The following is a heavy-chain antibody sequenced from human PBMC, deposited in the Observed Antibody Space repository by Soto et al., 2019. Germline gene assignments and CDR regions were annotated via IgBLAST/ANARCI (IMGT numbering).Heavy chain of an antibody. Sequence: QVQLVQSGAEVKKPGSSVKVSCKASGGTFSSYTISWVRQAPGQGLEWMGRIIPILGIANYAQKFQGRVTITADKSTSTAYMELSSLRSEDTAVYYCARALRYFDWLYYYGMDVWGQGTTVTVSS. CDR1: GGTFSSYT. V-gene: IGHV1-69*02. CDR2: IIPILGIA. J-gene: IGHJ6*02. D-gene: IGHD3-9*01. CDR3: ARALRYFDWLYYYGMDV.